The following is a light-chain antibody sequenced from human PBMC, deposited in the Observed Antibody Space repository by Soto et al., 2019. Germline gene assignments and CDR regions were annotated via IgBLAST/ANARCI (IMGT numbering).Light chain of an antibody. J-gene: IGKJ1*01. CDR3: QQYDNWPWT. CDR2: GAS. CDR1: QSISSN. V-gene: IGKV3D-15*01. Sequence: EVVMTQSPATLSVSPGESATLAVGASQSISSNLAWYQQKPGQAPSLLIYGASTRATGVPARFSGSGSGTDFTLTITSLQSEDFAVYYCQQYDNWPWTFGQGTKVDIK.